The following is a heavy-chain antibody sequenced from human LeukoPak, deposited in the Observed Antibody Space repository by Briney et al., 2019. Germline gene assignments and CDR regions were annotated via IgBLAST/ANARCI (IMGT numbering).Heavy chain of an antibody. Sequence: PGESLKISCKGSGYIFTSYWIGWVRQMPGKGLEWMRIIYPGDSDTRYSPSFQGQVTIAADKSISTAYLQWSSLKASDTAMYYCARGDSAIFGVVILSGWFDPWGQGTLVTVSS. CDR2: IYPGDSDT. CDR3: ARGDSAIFGVVILSGWFDP. J-gene: IGHJ5*02. CDR1: GYIFTSYW. V-gene: IGHV5-51*01. D-gene: IGHD3-3*01.